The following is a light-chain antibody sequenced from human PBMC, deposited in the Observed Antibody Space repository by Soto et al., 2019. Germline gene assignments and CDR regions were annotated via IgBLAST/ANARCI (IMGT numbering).Light chain of an antibody. CDR3: QQYNSYSHT. CDR1: QSISSW. V-gene: IGKV1-5*01. Sequence: DIQMTQSPSTLSASVGDRVTITCRASQSISSWLAWYQQKPGKAPKLLIYDASSLESGVPTRFHSSGSWTEFTITISLLQPDDFAPYYCQQYNSYSHTFGQGTKVDIK. J-gene: IGKJ1*01. CDR2: DAS.